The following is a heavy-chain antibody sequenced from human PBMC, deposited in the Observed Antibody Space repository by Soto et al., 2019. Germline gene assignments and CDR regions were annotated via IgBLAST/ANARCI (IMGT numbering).Heavy chain of an antibody. CDR1: GFSFKNYG. J-gene: IGHJ6*02. Sequence: PGGSLRLSCAASGFSFKNYGIHWVRQAPGKGMEWVAVIWFDGSVEYYADSVQGRFTISRDNAKNTVYLLMNTLRAEDTAFFYFASAWYSFSFGFFQAGSFYFFGMVFWGPGPRSPSP. D-gene: IGHD2-21*01. V-gene: IGHV3-33*03. CDR3: ASAWYSFSFGFFQAGSFYFFGMVF. CDR2: IWFDGSVE.